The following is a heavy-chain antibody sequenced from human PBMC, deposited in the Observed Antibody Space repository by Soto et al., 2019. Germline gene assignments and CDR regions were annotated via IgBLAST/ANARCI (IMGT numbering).Heavy chain of an antibody. CDR1: GGTLDNYA. CDR3: ATDSNDYVSNSF. Sequence: SVKASCKDAGGTLDNYAIRWVRQAPGQGLEWMGGILPVSAPPDYAQKFQGRVSITADHSTSTVCVELSRRTPDDTAVYFCATDSNDYVSNSFWRQGTLVTVSS. J-gene: IGHJ4*02. CDR2: ILPVSAPP. D-gene: IGHD3-10*02. V-gene: IGHV1-69*13.